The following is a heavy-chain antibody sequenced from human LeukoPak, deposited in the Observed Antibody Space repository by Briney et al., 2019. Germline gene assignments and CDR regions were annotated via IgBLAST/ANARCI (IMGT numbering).Heavy chain of an antibody. CDR1: GFSFNTYA. D-gene: IGHD3-22*01. J-gene: IGHJ4*02. CDR3: ARDFYETSGYYY. CDR2: ISYDGSNK. Sequence: PGRSLRLSCAASGFSFNTYAVHWVRQAPGKGLEWVALISYDGSNKYYADSVKGRFTISRDNSRNTLYLQMNSLRTEDTAEYYCARDFYETSGYYYWGQGTLVTVSS. V-gene: IGHV3-30-3*01.